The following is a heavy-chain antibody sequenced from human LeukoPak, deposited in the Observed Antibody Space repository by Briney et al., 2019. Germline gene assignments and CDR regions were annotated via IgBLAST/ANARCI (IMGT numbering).Heavy chain of an antibody. Sequence: GGSLRLSCAASGFTFSSYWMSWVRQAPGKGLEWVANIKQDGSEKYYVDSVKGRFTISRDNSKNTLYLQMNSLRAEDTAVYYCARGPAGLRFDYWGQGTLVTVSS. J-gene: IGHJ4*02. CDR3: ARGPAGLRFDY. D-gene: IGHD5-12*01. V-gene: IGHV3-7*01. CDR2: IKQDGSEK. CDR1: GFTFSSYW.